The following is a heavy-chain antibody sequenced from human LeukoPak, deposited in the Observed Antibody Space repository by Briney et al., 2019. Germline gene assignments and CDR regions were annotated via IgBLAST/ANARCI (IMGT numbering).Heavy chain of an antibody. Sequence: PSETLSLTCTVSGGSISSYYWSWIRQPPGKGLEWIGYIYYSGSTNYNPSLKSRVTISVDTSKKQFSLKLSSVTAADTAVYYCAREEDSSGYYDYWGQGTLVTVSS. CDR3: AREEDSSGYYDY. V-gene: IGHV4-59*01. CDR1: GGSISSYY. J-gene: IGHJ4*02. D-gene: IGHD3-22*01. CDR2: IYYSGST.